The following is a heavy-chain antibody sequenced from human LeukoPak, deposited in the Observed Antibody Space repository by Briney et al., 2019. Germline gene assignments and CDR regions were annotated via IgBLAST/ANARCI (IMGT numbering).Heavy chain of an antibody. CDR1: GGSISSYY. CDR2: IYYSGST. Sequence: SETLSHTCTVSGGSISSYYWSWIRQPPGKGLEWIGYIYYSGSTNYNPSLKSRVTISVDTSKNQFSLKLSSVTAADTAVYYCAREGGGGWFDPWGQGTLVTVSS. CDR3: AREGGGGWFDP. D-gene: IGHD2-15*01. V-gene: IGHV4-59*01. J-gene: IGHJ5*02.